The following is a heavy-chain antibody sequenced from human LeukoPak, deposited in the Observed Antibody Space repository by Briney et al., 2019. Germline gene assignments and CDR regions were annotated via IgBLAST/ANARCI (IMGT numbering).Heavy chain of an antibody. Sequence: ASVKVSCKSSGYSLTAYNIHWVRQAPGQGLEWMAWINPNSGGTNCAQEFQGRVTVTRATSISTAYMEMNSLTSDATAVYYCARLVRGLYWFDPWGQGTQVTVSS. J-gene: IGHJ5*02. V-gene: IGHV1-2*02. CDR2: INPNSGGT. D-gene: IGHD3-10*01. CDR3: ARLVRGLYWFDP. CDR1: GYSLTAYN.